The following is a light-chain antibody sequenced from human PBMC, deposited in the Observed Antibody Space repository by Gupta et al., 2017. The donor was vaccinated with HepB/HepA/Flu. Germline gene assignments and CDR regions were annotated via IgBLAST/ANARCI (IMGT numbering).Light chain of an antibody. CDR1: NIGSKS. CDR3: QVWDSSSDHVV. J-gene: IGLJ2*01. V-gene: IGLV3-21*03. CDR2: DNR. Sequence: SYVLTQPPSVSVAPEKTAIITRGGNNIGSKSVHWYQQKPGQAPVLVVYDNRDRPSEIPERFSGSNSGSTATLTISRVEAGDEADYYCQVWDSSSDHVVFGGGTKLTVL.